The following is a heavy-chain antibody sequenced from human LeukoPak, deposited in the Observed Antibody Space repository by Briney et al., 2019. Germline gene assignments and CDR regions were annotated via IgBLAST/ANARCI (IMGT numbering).Heavy chain of an antibody. CDR2: IWYDGSNK. D-gene: IGHD5-24*01. Sequence: GGSLRLSCAASGFTFSSYGMHWVRQAPGKGLEWVAVIWYDGSNKYYADSVKGRFTISRDNSKNTLYLQMNSLRAEDTAVYYCARDQTYKSVAWLDPWGQGTLVTVSS. CDR1: GFTFSSYG. CDR3: ARDQTYKSVAWLDP. J-gene: IGHJ5*02. V-gene: IGHV3-33*01.